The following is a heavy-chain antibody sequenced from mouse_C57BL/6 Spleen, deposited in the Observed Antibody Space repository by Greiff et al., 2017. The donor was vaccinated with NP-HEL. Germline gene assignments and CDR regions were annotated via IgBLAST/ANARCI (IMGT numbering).Heavy chain of an antibody. V-gene: IGHV1-37*01. CDR1: GYSFTGYF. D-gene: IGHD2-4*01. J-gene: IGHJ4*01. CDR2: INPYNGDT. CDR3: ARWYYEYDGSNYAMDY. Sequence: VQLQQSGPELVKPGASVKISCKASGYSFTGYFMNWVKQSHGKSLEWIGRINPYNGDTFYNQKFTGKATLTVDKSSSTANMELLSLMSEDVAGYYCARWYYEYDGSNYAMDYWGQGTSVTVSS.